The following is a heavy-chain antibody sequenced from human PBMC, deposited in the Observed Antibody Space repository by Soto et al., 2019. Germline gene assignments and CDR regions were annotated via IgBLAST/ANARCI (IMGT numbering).Heavy chain of an antibody. CDR1: GGVFSNYA. D-gene: IGHD2-2*01. Sequence: GASVKVSCKASGGVFSNYALTWVRQAPGQGLEWVGGIVPVFGTPNYAPKFQGRVTVTADESTRTGYMELTSLTSEDTAIYYCARGSHYISTVYYFDNWGPGTMVTVSS. CDR3: ARGSHYISTVYYFDN. CDR2: IVPVFGTP. J-gene: IGHJ5*02. V-gene: IGHV1-69*13.